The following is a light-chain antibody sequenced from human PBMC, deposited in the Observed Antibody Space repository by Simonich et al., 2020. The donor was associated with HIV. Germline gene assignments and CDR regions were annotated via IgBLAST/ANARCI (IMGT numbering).Light chain of an antibody. Sequence: EIVLTQSPATLSLSPGERATLSCRASQSVSSYLAWYQQKPGQAPRLLIYDASSRAPGIPDRFSGSGSGTDFTLTISRLEPEDFAVYYCQQYGSSPVTFGGGTKVEIK. CDR1: QSVSSY. V-gene: IGKV3-20*01. CDR2: DAS. CDR3: QQYGSSPVT. J-gene: IGKJ4*01.